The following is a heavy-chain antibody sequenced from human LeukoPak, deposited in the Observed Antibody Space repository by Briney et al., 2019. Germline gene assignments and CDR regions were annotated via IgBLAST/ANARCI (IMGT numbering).Heavy chain of an antibody. V-gene: IGHV1-69*04. J-gene: IGHJ4*01. CDR2: IIPILSIA. D-gene: IGHD5-12*01. Sequence: SVTVSFAASGDTFTIYAISWVRLAPGQGLEWMGRIIPILSIANYAQKFQGRVTITADKSTSTAYMELSSLRSEDTAVYYCARPSSGYGGDFDYWGQGTLVTVSS. CDR3: ARPSSGYGGDFDY. CDR1: GDTFTIYA.